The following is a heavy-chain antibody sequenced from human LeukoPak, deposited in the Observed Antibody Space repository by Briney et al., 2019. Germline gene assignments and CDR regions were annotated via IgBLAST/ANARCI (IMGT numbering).Heavy chain of an antibody. CDR3: ARDARGWSGFDY. Sequence: SETLSLTCSVSGGSISSYYWSWIRQPAGKGREWIGRIYTTGNTDYNPSLKSRVTMSVDTSKNQFSLNLSSVTAADTAVYYCARDARGWSGFDYWGQGALVTVSS. V-gene: IGHV4-4*07. D-gene: IGHD3-3*01. CDR1: GGSISSYY. J-gene: IGHJ4*02. CDR2: IYTTGNT.